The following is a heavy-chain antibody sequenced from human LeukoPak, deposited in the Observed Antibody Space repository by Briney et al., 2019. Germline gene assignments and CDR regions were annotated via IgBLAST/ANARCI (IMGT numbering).Heavy chain of an antibody. V-gene: IGHV3-30*03. Sequence: GGSLRLSCAASGFTFSSYGMHWVRQAPGKGLEWVAVISYDGSNKYYADSVKGRFTISKDNSKNTLYLQMNSLRAEDTAVYYCARDRKGDYDAFDIWGQGTMVTVSS. CDR2: ISYDGSNK. J-gene: IGHJ3*02. CDR1: GFTFSSYG. CDR3: ARDRKGDYDAFDI. D-gene: IGHD4-17*01.